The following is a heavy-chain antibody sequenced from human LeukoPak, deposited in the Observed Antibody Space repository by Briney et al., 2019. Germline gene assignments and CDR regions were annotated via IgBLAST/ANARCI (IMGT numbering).Heavy chain of an antibody. CDR2: INPHSGGT. Sequence: ASVKVSCKTSGYTFTDYYMHWVRQAPGRGLEWMGWINPHSGGTNYAQKFQGRVTMTRDTSINTAYMELSRLTSDDTAVYYCARRCSSIWFFDYWGQGTLVTVSS. J-gene: IGHJ4*02. CDR3: ARRCSSIWFFDY. CDR1: GYTFTDYY. D-gene: IGHD6-13*01. V-gene: IGHV1-2*02.